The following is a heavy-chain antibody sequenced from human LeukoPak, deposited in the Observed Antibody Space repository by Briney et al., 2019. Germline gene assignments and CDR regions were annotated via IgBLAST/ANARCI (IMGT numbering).Heavy chain of an antibody. Sequence: PSETLSLTCAVYGGSFSGHYWSWIRQPPGKGLEWIGEINHSGSTNYNPSLKSRVTISVDTSKNQFSLKLSSVTAADTAVYYCARGIIAMVYWGQGTLVTVSS. CDR1: GGSFSGHY. J-gene: IGHJ4*02. CDR2: INHSGST. V-gene: IGHV4-34*01. D-gene: IGHD4/OR15-4a*01. CDR3: ARGIIAMVY.